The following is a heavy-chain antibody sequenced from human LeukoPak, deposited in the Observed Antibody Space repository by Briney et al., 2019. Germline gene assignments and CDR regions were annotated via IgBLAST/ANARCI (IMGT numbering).Heavy chain of an antibody. D-gene: IGHD6-19*01. V-gene: IGHV5-51*01. J-gene: IGHJ6*02. CDR3: ARSKQWLVGDYYYYGMDV. CDR1: GYSFTSYW. CDR2: IYPGDSDT. Sequence: GASLKISCKGSGYSFTSYWICWLRQMPGKGLEWMGIIYPGDSDTRYSPSFQGQVTISADKSISTAYLQWSRLKASDTAKYYCARSKQWLVGDYYYYGMDVWGQGTTVTVSS.